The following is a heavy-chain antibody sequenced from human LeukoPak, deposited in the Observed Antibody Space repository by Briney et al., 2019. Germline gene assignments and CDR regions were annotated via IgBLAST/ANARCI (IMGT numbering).Heavy chain of an antibody. D-gene: IGHD3-10*01. Sequence: SETLSLTCTVSGGSISSSSYYWGWIRQPPGKGLEWIGSIYYRGSTYYNPSLKSRVTISVDTSKNQFSLKLSSVTAADTAVYYCARGLRSSGLDPWGQGTLVTVSS. CDR2: IYYRGST. CDR1: GGSISSSSYY. CDR3: ARGLRSSGLDP. V-gene: IGHV4-39*07. J-gene: IGHJ5*02.